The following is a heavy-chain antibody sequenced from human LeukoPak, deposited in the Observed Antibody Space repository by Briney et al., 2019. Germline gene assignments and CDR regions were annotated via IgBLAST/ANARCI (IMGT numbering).Heavy chain of an antibody. CDR1: GGTFSSYA. CDR3: ASSTYTFGALYYYYGMDV. Sequence: GASVKVSCKASGGTFSSYAISWVRQAPGQGLEWMGWMNPNSGNTGYAQKFQGRVTMTRNTSISTAYMELSSLRSEDTAVYYCASSTYTFGALYYYYGMDVWGQGTTVTVSS. D-gene: IGHD3-10*01. J-gene: IGHJ6*02. CDR2: MNPNSGNT. V-gene: IGHV1-8*02.